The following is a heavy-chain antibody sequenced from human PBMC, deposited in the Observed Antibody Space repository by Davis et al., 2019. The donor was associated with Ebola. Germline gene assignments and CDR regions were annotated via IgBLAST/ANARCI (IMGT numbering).Heavy chain of an antibody. V-gene: IGHV3-33*01. CDR2: IWSDETKR. Sequence: GGSLRLSCAVSGFSLSSYGVHWVRQAPGKGLEWVAVIWSDETKRHYADSVKGRFTISRDNSRNTLYLQMSSLRAEDTAVYYCARDRGRGNNWSHDFDFWGQGSLVTVSS. D-gene: IGHD1-1*01. CDR1: GFSLSSYG. CDR3: ARDRGRGNNWSHDFDF. J-gene: IGHJ4*02.